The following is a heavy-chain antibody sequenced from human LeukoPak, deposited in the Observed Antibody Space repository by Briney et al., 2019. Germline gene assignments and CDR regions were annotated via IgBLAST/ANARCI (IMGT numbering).Heavy chain of an antibody. D-gene: IGHD3-3*01. CDR2: ISSSSSTI. CDR1: GFTFSNAW. CDR3: ARFSTHAFDI. V-gene: IGHV3-48*04. J-gene: IGHJ3*02. Sequence: GGSLRLSCAASGFTFSNAWMSWVRQAPGKGLECVSYISSSSSTIYYADSVKGRFTISRDNAKNSLYLQMNSLRAEDTAVYYCARFSTHAFDIWGQGTMVTVSS.